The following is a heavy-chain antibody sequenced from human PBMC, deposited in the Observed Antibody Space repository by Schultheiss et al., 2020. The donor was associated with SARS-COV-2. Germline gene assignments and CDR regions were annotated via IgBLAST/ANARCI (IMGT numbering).Heavy chain of an antibody. CDR3: VKACGGDCYPEGYYFDY. CDR1: GFTFSDYY. J-gene: IGHJ4*02. Sequence: GGSLRLSCAASGFTFSDYYMNWVRQAPGKGLEWVSAISGSGGSTYYADSVKGRFTISRDNSKNTLYLQMSSLRAEDTAVYYCVKACGGDCYPEGYYFDYWGQGTLVTVSS. V-gene: IGHV3-64D*06. D-gene: IGHD2-21*02. CDR2: ISGSGGST.